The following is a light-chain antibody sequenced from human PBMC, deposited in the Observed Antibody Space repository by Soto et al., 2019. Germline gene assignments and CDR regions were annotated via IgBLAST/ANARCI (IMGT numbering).Light chain of an antibody. V-gene: IGLV2-8*01. CDR1: SSDVGGYNY. CDR2: EVT. CDR3: SSYAGRNAYVV. J-gene: IGLJ2*01. Sequence: QSALTQPPSASGSPGQSVTISCTGTSSDVGGYNYVSWYQQHPGKAPKLMIYEVTKRPSGVPDRFCGSKSGSTASLTVSRLPDEDEADYYCSSYAGRNAYVVFGGGTKLTVL.